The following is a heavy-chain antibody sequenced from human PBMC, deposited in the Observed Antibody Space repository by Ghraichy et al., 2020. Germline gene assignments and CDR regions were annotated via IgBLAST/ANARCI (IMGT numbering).Heavy chain of an antibody. Sequence: GGSLRLSCSASGFPFSYFAMGWVRQVPGKGLEWVSAITGSGGSTYYADSVKGRFTISRDNSKNTLYLQMNSLRADDTAVYYCAKDPGTSGWYFSLDYWGHGTLVTVSS. CDR3: AKDPGTSGWYFSLDY. CDR1: GFPFSYFA. CDR2: ITGSGGST. D-gene: IGHD6-19*01. J-gene: IGHJ4*01. V-gene: IGHV3-23*01.